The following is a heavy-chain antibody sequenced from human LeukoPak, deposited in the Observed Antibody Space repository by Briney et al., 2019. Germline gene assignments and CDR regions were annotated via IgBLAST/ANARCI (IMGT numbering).Heavy chain of an antibody. CDR2: INQDASEM. J-gene: IGHJ6*02. Sequence: GGSLRLSCAASGFTFSSHWMSWVRQAPGKGLEWVAYINQDASEMSHVDFVKGRFTISRDNPKNSLYLQMNSLRDEDTAVYYCARGHYGMDVWGQGTTVTVSS. V-gene: IGHV3-7*01. CDR1: GFTFSSHW. CDR3: ARGHYGMDV.